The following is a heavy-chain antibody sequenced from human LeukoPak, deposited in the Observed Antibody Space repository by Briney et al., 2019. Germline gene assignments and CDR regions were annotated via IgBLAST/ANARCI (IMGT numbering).Heavy chain of an antibody. CDR2: INPNSGGT. J-gene: IGHJ4*02. CDR3: ARASFYDFWSGYYFVFDY. CDR1: GYTFTGYY. V-gene: IGHV1-2*02. Sequence: ASVKVSCKASGYTFTGYYMHWVRQAPGQGLEWMGWINPNSGGTNYAQKFQGRVTMTRDTSISTAYMELSRLRSDDTAVYYCARASFYDFWSGYYFVFDYWGQGTLVTVSS. D-gene: IGHD3-3*01.